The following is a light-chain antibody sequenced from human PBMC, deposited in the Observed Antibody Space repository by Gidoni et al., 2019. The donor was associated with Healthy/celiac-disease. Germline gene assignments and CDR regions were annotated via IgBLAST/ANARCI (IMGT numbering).Light chain of an antibody. CDR1: QSISSY. J-gene: IGKJ1*01. V-gene: IGKV1-39*01. CDR3: QQSYSTPSWT. Sequence: DIQMTQSPSSLSASVGDRVTITCRASQSISSYLNWYQQKPGKAPKLLIFDASSLQSGVPSRFSGSGCGTDFTLLISSLQPEDFATFYCQQSYSTPSWTFGQGTKVEIK. CDR2: DAS.